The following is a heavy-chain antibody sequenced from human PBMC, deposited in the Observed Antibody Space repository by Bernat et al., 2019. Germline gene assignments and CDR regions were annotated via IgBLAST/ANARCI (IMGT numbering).Heavy chain of an antibody. J-gene: IGHJ3*02. CDR3: ARRGDYVGGAFDI. D-gene: IGHD4-17*01. V-gene: IGHV4-34*01. CDR2: INHSGST. CDR1: GGSFSGSY. Sequence: QVQLQQWGAGLLKPSETLSITCAVYGGSFSGSYWSWIRQPPGKGLEWIGEINHSGSTNYNPSLKSRVTISVDTSKNQFSLKLSSVTAADTAVYYCARRGDYVGGAFDIWGQGTMVTVSS.